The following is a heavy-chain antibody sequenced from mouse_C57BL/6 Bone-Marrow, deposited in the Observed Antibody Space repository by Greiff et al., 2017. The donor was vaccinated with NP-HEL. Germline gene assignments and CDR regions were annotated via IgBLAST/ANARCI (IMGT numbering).Heavy chain of an antibody. J-gene: IGHJ2*01. D-gene: IGHD1-1*01. CDR1: GSTFSDYY. CDR2: INYDGSST. V-gene: IGHV5-16*01. Sequence: EVKLVESEGGLVQPGSSMKLSCTASGSTFSDYYMAWVRQVPEKGLEWVANINYDGSSTYYLDSLKSRFIISRDNAKNILYLQMSSLKSEDTATYYCARGVGYYYGSSYFDYWGQGTTLTVSS. CDR3: ARGVGYYYGSSYFDY.